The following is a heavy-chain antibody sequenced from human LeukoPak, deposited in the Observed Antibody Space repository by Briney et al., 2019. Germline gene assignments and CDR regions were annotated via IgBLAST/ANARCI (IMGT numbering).Heavy chain of an antibody. CDR3: ARDHVYYYYYYMDV. J-gene: IGHJ6*03. V-gene: IGHV3-23*01. CDR1: GFTFSSYG. CDR2: ISGSGGST. Sequence: GGSLRLSCAASGFTFSSYGMSWVRQAPGKGLEWVSAISGSGGSTYYADSVKGRFTISRDNSKNTLYLQMNSLRAEDTAVYYCARDHVYYYYYYMDVWGKGTTVTVSS.